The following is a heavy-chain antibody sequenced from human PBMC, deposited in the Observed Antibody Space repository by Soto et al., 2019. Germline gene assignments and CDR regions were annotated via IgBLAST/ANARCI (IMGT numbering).Heavy chain of an antibody. CDR2: TYYGSKWYN. Sequence: SQTLSLTCVISGYNVSSNSAAWNWIRQSPSRGLEWLGRTYYGSKWYNDYAVSVKSRITINPDTSKNQFSLQLNSVTPEDTAVYYCARDRFTETYYYYYYGMDVWGQGTTVTVSS. CDR3: ARDRFTETYYYYYYGMDV. V-gene: IGHV6-1*01. D-gene: IGHD4-4*01. J-gene: IGHJ6*02. CDR1: GYNVSSNSAA.